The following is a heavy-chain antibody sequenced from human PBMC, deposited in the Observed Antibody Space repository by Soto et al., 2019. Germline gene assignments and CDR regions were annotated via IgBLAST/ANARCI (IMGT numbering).Heavy chain of an antibody. CDR3: ARPFETSGWVDY. D-gene: IGHD6-19*01. CDR2: IYPDDSDT. CDR1: GYSFTSYW. J-gene: IGHJ4*02. Sequence: PGESLKISCKGSGYSFTSYWIGWVRQVPGKGLEWMGIIYPDDSDTRYSPSFQGQITISADKSISTAYLQWSSLKASDTAMYFCARPFETSGWVDYWGQGTRVTVSS. V-gene: IGHV5-51*01.